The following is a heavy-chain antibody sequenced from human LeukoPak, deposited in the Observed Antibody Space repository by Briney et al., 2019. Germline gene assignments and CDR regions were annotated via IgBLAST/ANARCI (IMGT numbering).Heavy chain of an antibody. V-gene: IGHV1-2*02. Sequence: ASVKVSCKASGYTFTGYYMHWVRQAPGQGLEWMGWINPNSGGTNYAQKFQGRVTITRDTSASTAYMELSSLRSEDTAVYYCARFTMVRGVIINFDYWGQGTLVTVSS. D-gene: IGHD3-10*01. CDR2: INPNSGGT. CDR3: ARFTMVRGVIINFDY. CDR1: GYTFTGYY. J-gene: IGHJ4*02.